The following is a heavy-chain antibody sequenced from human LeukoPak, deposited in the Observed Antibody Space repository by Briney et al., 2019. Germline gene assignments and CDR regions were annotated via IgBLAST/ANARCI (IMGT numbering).Heavy chain of an antibody. CDR2: INPNSGGT. Sequence: ASVKVSCKASGYTFTGYYMHWVRQAPGQGLAWMGWINPNSGGTNYAQKFQGRVTMTRDTSISTAYMELSRLRSDDTAVYYCASQSGSYAAAFDIWGQGTMVTVSS. V-gene: IGHV1-2*02. CDR1: GYTFTGYY. D-gene: IGHD1-26*01. CDR3: ASQSGSYAAAFDI. J-gene: IGHJ3*02.